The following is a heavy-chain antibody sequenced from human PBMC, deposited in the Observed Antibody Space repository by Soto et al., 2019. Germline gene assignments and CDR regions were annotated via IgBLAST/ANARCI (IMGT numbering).Heavy chain of an antibody. J-gene: IGHJ3*01. CDR1: GGSISSGTSY. V-gene: IGHV4-30-4*01. D-gene: IGHD3-10*01. CDR2: IYYSGNT. CDR3: ARSMVRGAIGAFDA. Sequence: QVQLQESGPGLVKPSQTLSLTCTVSGGSISSGTSYWTWIRQAPGTGLELIGYIYYSGNTFYNPSLKSRVTISIDTSKNQCSLKLSSVTAADTAVYYCARSMVRGAIGAFDAWGQGTVVTVSS.